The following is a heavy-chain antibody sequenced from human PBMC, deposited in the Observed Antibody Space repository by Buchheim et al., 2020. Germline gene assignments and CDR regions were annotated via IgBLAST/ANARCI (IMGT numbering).Heavy chain of an antibody. CDR3: AKENKDDYNWEYFKH. CDR2: IIGSGGTT. V-gene: IGHV3-23*01. J-gene: IGHJ1*01. Sequence: EVQLLESGGGLVQPGGSLRLSCGVSGFTFRSHAMSWVRQAPGKGLEWVAGIIGSGGTTYYADCVKGRFTISRDTSENTLYLHMYSLRAEDTAVYYCAKENKDDYNWEYFKHWGQGTL. D-gene: IGHD5-24*01. CDR1: GFTFRSHA.